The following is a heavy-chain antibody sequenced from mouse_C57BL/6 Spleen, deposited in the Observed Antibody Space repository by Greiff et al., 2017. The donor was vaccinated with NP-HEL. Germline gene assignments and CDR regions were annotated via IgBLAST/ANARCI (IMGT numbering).Heavy chain of an antibody. D-gene: IGHD2-14*01. CDR2: IYPGSGNT. CDR1: GYTFTDYY. V-gene: IGHV1-76*01. Sequence: LVESGAELVRPGASVKLSCKASGYTFTDYYINWVKQRPGQGLEWIARIYPGSGNTYYNEKFKGKATLTAEKSSSTAYMQLSSLTSEDSAVYFCARDDRYYFDYWGQGTTLTVSS. CDR3: ARDDRYYFDY. J-gene: IGHJ2*01.